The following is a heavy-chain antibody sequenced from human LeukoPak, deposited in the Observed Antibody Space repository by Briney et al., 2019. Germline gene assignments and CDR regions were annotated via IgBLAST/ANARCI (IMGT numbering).Heavy chain of an antibody. J-gene: IGHJ4*02. CDR2: IYHSGST. CDR1: GGSINSFY. D-gene: IGHD4-11*01. V-gene: IGHV4-59*12. CDR3: ARGRRQYGRGPLGFPIDY. Sequence: SETLSLTCTVSGGSINSFYWNWIRQPPGKEPEWVGYIYHSGSTNYNPSLKSRVTISVDTSKNQFSLKLSSVTAADTAVYYCARGRRQYGRGPLGFPIDYWGQGTLVTVSS.